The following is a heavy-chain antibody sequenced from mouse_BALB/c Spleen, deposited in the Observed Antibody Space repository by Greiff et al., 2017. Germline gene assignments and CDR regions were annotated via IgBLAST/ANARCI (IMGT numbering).Heavy chain of an antibody. D-gene: IGHD1-2*01. Sequence: QVQLQQPGAELVKPGASVKLSCKASGYTFTSYWMHWVKQRPGQGLEWIGEINPSNGRTNYNEKFKSKATLTVDKSSSTAYMQLSSLTSEDSAVYYGARWACPVGGDGCFDYWGQGTTLTVSA. CDR1: GYTFTSYW. CDR3: ARWACPVGGDGCFDY. CDR2: INPSNGRT. V-gene: IGHV1S81*02. J-gene: IGHJ2*01.